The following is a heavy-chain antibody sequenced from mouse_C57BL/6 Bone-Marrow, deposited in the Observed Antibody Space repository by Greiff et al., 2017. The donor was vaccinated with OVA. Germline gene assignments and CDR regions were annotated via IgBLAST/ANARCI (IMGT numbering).Heavy chain of an antibody. J-gene: IGHJ4*01. Sequence: EVKLMESGPGLVKPSQSLSLTCSVTGYSITSGNYWNWIRQFPGNKLEWMGYISYDGSNNYNPSLKNRISITRDTSKNQFFLKLNSVTTEDTATYYCARNAYYSNYDYYAMDYWGQGTSVTVSS. V-gene: IGHV3-6*01. CDR1: GYSITSGNY. CDR2: ISYDGSN. D-gene: IGHD2-5*01. CDR3: ARNAYYSNYDYYAMDY.